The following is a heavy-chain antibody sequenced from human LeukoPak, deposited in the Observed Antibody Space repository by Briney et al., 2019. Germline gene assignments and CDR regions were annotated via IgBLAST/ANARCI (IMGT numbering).Heavy chain of an antibody. D-gene: IGHD2-15*01. J-gene: IGHJ6*02. V-gene: IGHV4-61*01. CDR1: GGSVSSGSYY. Sequence: SETLSLTCTVSGGSVSSGSYYWNWIRQPPGKGLEWIGYIYYSGSTNHNPSLKSRVTISEGTSKNQFSLKMTSVTAADTAVYYCARARDSNYYYGMGVWGQGTTVTVSS. CDR3: ARARDSNYYYGMGV. CDR2: IYYSGST.